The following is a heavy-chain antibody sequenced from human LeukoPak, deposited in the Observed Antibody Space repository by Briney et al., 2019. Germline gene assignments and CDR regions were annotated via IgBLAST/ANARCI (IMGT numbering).Heavy chain of an antibody. CDR2: IKGKRET. Sequence: GGSLRLSCAASGIRSRDAWMNWVRQAPGKGLEWVGRIKGKRETDYAATVNGRVTISRDDSEKTLYLQLNSLKTEDTAVYYCSTGYDSASHDGYWGQGIPVSVSS. J-gene: IGHJ4*02. CDR3: STGYDSASHDGY. V-gene: IGHV3-15*01. CDR1: GIRSRDAW. D-gene: IGHD6-6*01.